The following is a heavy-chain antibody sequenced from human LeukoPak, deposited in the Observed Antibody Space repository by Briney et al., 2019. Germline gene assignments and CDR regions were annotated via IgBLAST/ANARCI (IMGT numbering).Heavy chain of an antibody. J-gene: IGHJ4*02. CDR1: GGSISSGGYS. V-gene: IGHV4-30-2*01. Sequence: KPSQTLSLTCAVSGGSISSGGYSWSWIRQPPGKGLEWIGYIYHSGSTYYNPSLKSRVTISVDRSKNQFSLKLSSVTAADTAVYYCARIQLWSFFDYWGQGTLVTVSS. D-gene: IGHD5-18*01. CDR2: IYHSGST. CDR3: ARIQLWSFFDY.